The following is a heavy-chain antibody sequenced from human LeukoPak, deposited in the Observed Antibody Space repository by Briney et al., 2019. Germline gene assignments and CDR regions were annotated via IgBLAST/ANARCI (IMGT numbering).Heavy chain of an antibody. CDR1: GGSISSSSYY. CDR3: ARERVSRRALATRRGDFDY. V-gene: IGHV4-39*07. CDR2: IYYSGST. J-gene: IGHJ4*02. Sequence: SETLSLTCTVSGGSISSSSYYWGWIRQPPGKGLEWIGNIYYSGSTYYNPSLKSRVTISVDTSKNQFSLKLSSVTAADTAVYYCARERVSRRALATRRGDFDYWGQGTLVTVSS. D-gene: IGHD6-6*01.